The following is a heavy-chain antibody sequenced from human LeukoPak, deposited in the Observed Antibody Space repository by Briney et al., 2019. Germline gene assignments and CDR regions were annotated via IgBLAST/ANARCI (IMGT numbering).Heavy chain of an antibody. Sequence: GGSLRLSCAASGFTFSSYWMHWVRQAPGKGLVWVSRINSDGSSTSYADSVKGRFTISRDNAKNTLYLQMNSLRAEDTAVYYCARAPVLRYFDWLSHGMDVWGQGTTVTVSS. CDR3: ARAPVLRYFDWLSHGMDV. D-gene: IGHD3-9*01. CDR2: INSDGSST. V-gene: IGHV3-74*01. CDR1: GFTFSSYW. J-gene: IGHJ6*02.